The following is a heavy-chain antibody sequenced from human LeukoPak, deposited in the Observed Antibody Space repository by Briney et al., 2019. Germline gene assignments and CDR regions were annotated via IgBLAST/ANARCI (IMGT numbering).Heavy chain of an antibody. Sequence: SETLSLTCAVYGGSFSGYYWSWIRQPPGKGLEWIGEINHSGSTNYNPSLKSRVTISVDTSKSQFSLKLSSVTAADTAVYYCARGLRGIVVVPAAVVRTKCYYYYMDVWGKGTTVTVSS. J-gene: IGHJ6*03. D-gene: IGHD2-2*01. CDR3: ARGLRGIVVVPAAVVRTKCYYYYMDV. CDR2: INHSGST. CDR1: GGSFSGYY. V-gene: IGHV4-34*01.